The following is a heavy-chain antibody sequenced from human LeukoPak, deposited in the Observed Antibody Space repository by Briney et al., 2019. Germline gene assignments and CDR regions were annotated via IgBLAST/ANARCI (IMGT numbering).Heavy chain of an antibody. J-gene: IGHJ4*02. V-gene: IGHV3-48*04. D-gene: IGHD3-22*01. CDR3: ARDATYYYDRSGYFDY. Sequence: PGGSLRLSGAASGFTLNSYNMNWVRQGPGKGLEGISYISPSGTTTHYADSGKGRFTISRDNAKNSLYLQMNSLRAEDTALYYCARDATYYYDRSGYFDYWGQGALVIVSS. CDR1: GFTLNSYN. CDR2: ISPSGTTT.